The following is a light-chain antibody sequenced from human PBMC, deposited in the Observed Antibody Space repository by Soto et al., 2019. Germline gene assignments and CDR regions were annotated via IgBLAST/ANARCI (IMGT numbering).Light chain of an antibody. V-gene: IGKV1-39*01. CDR1: QSISRY. J-gene: IGKJ4*01. Sequence: DIQMTQSPSSLSASVGDRVTITCRASQSISRYLNWYQQKPGKAPKLLIYAASNLQSGVPSRFSGSGSGTHFSLTISSLQPEDFASYYCQQSYYIPQPTFGGGTKVEIK. CDR2: AAS. CDR3: QQSYYIPQPT.